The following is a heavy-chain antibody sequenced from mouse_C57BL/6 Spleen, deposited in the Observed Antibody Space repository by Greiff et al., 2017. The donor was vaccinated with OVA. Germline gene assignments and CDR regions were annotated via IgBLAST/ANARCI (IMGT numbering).Heavy chain of an antibody. J-gene: IGHJ4*01. CDR1: GYTFTDYY. CDR3: ARVSHYGSRDYYAMDY. D-gene: IGHD1-1*01. V-gene: IGHV1-75*01. CDR2: IFPGSGST. Sequence: QVQLQQSGPELVKPGASVKISCKASGYTFTDYYINWVKQRPGQGLEWIGWIFPGSGSTYYNEKFKGKATLTVDKSSSTAYMLLSSLTSEDSAVYFCARVSHYGSRDYYAMDYWGQGTSVTVSS.